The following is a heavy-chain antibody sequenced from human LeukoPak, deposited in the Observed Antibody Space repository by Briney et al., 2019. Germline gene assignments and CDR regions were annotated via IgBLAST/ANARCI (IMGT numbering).Heavy chain of an antibody. D-gene: IGHD1-1*01. V-gene: IGHV3-48*01. Sequence: GGSLRLSCAASGFTFSSYSMNWVRQAPGKGLEWVSYISSSSSTIYYADSVKGRFTISRDNAKNSLYLQMNSLRAEDTAVYYCARFAPRLNFDYWGQGTLVTVSS. CDR1: GFTFSSYS. CDR2: ISSSSSTI. J-gene: IGHJ4*02. CDR3: ARFAPRLNFDY.